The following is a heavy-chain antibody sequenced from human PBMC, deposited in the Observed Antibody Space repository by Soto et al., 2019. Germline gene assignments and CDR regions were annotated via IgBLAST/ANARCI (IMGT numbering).Heavy chain of an antibody. Sequence: QVQLQQWGAGLLKPSETLSLTCAVYGGSFSGYYWSWIRQPPGKGLEWIGEINHSGSTNYNPSLKSRVTISVDTSKNQFSLKLSSVTAADTAVYYCARGGHIDYYDSSGYSGEFDYWGQGTLVTVSS. CDR1: GGSFSGYY. V-gene: IGHV4-34*01. D-gene: IGHD3-22*01. CDR2: INHSGST. J-gene: IGHJ4*02. CDR3: ARGGHIDYYDSSGYSGEFDY.